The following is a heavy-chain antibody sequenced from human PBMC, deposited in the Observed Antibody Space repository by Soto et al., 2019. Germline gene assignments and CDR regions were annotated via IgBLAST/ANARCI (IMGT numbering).Heavy chain of an antibody. Sequence: EVQLLESGGGLVQPGGSLRLSCVVSGFTFGSYAMSWVRQAPEKGPEWVAILGGNGFTTYYADSVKGRFTISGDKSKSTLFLQMNSLRADDTGVHYCAKAIRPSLNFFNYMDVWGRETSVTVSS. D-gene: IGHD2-2*01. CDR2: LGGNGFTT. J-gene: IGHJ6*03. V-gene: IGHV3-23*01. CDR3: AKAIRPSLNFFNYMDV. CDR1: GFTFGSYA.